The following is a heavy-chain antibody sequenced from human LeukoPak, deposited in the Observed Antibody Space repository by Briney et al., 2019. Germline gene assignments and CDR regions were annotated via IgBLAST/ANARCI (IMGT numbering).Heavy chain of an antibody. CDR1: GFTFSSYW. CDR3: ATGTYYYDSSGYSDY. D-gene: IGHD3-22*01. J-gene: IGHJ4*02. CDR2: INTDGRST. Sequence: PGGSLRLSCAASGFTFSSYWMHWVRQAPGKGLVWVSRINTDGRSTSYADSVKGRFTISRDNAKNTLYLQMNSLRAEDTAVYYCATGTYYYDSSGYSDYWGQGTLVTVSS. V-gene: IGHV3-74*01.